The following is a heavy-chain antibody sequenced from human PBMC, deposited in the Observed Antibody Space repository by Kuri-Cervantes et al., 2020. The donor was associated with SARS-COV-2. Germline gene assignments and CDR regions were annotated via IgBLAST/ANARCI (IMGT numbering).Heavy chain of an antibody. V-gene: IGHV4-39*01. CDR2: IYYSGST. D-gene: IGHD3-3*01. CDR3: ARRSTSITIFGVVNINPFDY. Sequence: GSLRLSCTVSGGSISSSISSSSYYWGWIRQPPGKGLEWIGSIYYSGSTYYNPSLKSRVTISVDTSKNQFSLKLSPVTAADTAVYYCARRSTSITIFGVVNINPFDYWGQGTLVTVSS. J-gene: IGHJ4*02. CDR1: GGSISSSISSSSYY.